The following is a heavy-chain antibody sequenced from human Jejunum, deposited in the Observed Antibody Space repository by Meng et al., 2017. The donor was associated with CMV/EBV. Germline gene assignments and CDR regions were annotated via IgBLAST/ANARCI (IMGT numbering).Heavy chain of an antibody. V-gene: IGHV5-51*01. D-gene: IGHD6-6*01. J-gene: IGHJ4*02. CDR1: FSNPC. Sequence: FSNPCIRCVRQIPGRGLGWLQIFYPVVSAPRFRPSFQGQFIISADKSITPAYLQWSSLKSSDTAIFSCARPSKAAARAYYFDYWGQGTQVTVSS. CDR2: FYPVVSAP. CDR3: ARPSKAAARAYYFDY.